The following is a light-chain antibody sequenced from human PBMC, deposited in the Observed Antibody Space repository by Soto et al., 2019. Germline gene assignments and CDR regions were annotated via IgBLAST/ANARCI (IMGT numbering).Light chain of an antibody. Sequence: ILVTPSTASLAVSLCGLATTNLKCSQIVLYNSNNKNYLAWYQQKPGQPPNLLIYWASTRKSGVPARFSGSGSGTGFTLTISSLQAEDVAVYYCQQYYTTPALSFGGGTKVDIK. V-gene: IGKV4-1*01. CDR3: QQYYTTPALS. CDR2: WAS. J-gene: IGKJ4*01. CDR1: QIVLYNSNNKNY.